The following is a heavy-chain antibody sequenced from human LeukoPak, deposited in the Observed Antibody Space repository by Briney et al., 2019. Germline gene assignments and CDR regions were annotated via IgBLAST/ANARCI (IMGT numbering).Heavy chain of an antibody. CDR3: ARDGDYYGSGIDY. D-gene: IGHD3-10*01. J-gene: IGHJ4*02. Sequence: ASVKVSCKASGYTFGAYYMYWVRQAPGQGLEWMGWIRPNSGGTNYTQKFQGRVTITADKSTSTAYMELSSLRSEDTAVYYCARDGDYYGSGIDYWGQGTLVTVSS. CDR2: IRPNSGGT. CDR1: GYTFGAYY. V-gene: IGHV1-2*02.